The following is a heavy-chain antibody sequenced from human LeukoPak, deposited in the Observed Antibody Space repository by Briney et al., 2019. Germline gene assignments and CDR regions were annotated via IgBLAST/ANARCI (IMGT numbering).Heavy chain of an antibody. J-gene: IGHJ4*02. CDR3: ARHVGTTVYYFDY. CDR1: GGSISSGSYY. Sequence: SETLSLTCTVSGGSISSGSYYWGWIRQPPGKGLEWIGSIYYSGSTYYNPSLKSRVTISVDTSKNQFSLKLSSVTAADTAVYYCARHVGTTVYYFDYWGQGTLVTVSS. V-gene: IGHV4-39*01. CDR2: IYYSGST. D-gene: IGHD4-17*01.